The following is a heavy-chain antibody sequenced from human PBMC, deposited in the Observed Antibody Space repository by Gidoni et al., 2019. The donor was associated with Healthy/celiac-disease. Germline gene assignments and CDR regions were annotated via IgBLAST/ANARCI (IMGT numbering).Heavy chain of an antibody. J-gene: IGHJ4*02. V-gene: IGHV3-48*01. CDR3: AIDVQWLPRVTNYFDY. CDR1: GFTCSSYS. D-gene: IGHD6-19*01. CDR2: ISCSSSTI. Sequence: EVQLVESGGGLVQPGGSLRRSCQGCGFTCSSYSMNWVRQAPGKGLEWFSYISCSSSTIYYSDSVKGRFTISRDNAKNSLYLQMNSLRAEDTAVYYCAIDVQWLPRVTNYFDYWGQGTLVTVSS.